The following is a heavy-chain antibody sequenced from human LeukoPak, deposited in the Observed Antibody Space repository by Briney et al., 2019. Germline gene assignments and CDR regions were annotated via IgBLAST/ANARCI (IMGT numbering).Heavy chain of an antibody. Sequence: SETLSLTCTVSGGSISSYYWSWIRQPPGKGLEWIGYIYYSGSTNYNPSLKSRVTISVDTSKNQFFLKLSSVTAADTAVYYCARDLGDYENFDYWGQGTLVTVSS. CDR3: ARDLGDYENFDY. CDR1: GGSISSYY. V-gene: IGHV4-59*01. CDR2: IYYSGST. J-gene: IGHJ4*02. D-gene: IGHD4-17*01.